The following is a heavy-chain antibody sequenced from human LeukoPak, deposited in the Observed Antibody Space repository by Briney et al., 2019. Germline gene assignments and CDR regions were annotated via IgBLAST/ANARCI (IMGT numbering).Heavy chain of an antibody. V-gene: IGHV2-5*02. CDR3: AHRRLSSGYSVFDY. CDR2: LYCDDDK. D-gene: IGHD3-22*01. Sequence: ESGPTLVKPTQTLTLTCTFSGFSLSTSGVGVGWIRQPSGKALEWLALLYCDDDKRYSPSLKRRLTITKDTSKNQVVLTMTNIDPVDTATYYCAHRRLSSGYSVFDYWGQGTLVTVSS. J-gene: IGHJ4*02. CDR1: GFSLSTSGVG.